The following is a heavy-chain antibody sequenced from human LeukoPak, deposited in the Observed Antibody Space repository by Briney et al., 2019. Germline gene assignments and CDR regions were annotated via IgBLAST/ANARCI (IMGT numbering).Heavy chain of an antibody. CDR2: IYPGDSDT. CDR1: GYSFTSYW. J-gene: IGHJ4*02. CDR3: ARAYVWGSYRSYYFDY. Sequence: GESLKISCKGSGYSFTSYWIGWVRQMPGKDLEWMGIIYPGDSDTRYSPSFQGQVTISADKSISTAYLQWSSLKASDTAMYYCARAYVWGSYRSYYFDYWGQGTLVTVSS. D-gene: IGHD3-16*02. V-gene: IGHV5-51*01.